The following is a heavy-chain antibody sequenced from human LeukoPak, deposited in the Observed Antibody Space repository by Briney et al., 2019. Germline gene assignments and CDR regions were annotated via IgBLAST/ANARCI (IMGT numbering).Heavy chain of an antibody. Sequence: PSETLSLTCTVSGGSISSYYWSWIRQPPGKGLEWIGYIYYSGSTNYNPSLKSRVTISVDTSKNQFSLKLSSVTAADTAVYYCARNGDDSSGDYYYYMDVWGKGTTVTVSS. CDR1: GGSISSYY. D-gene: IGHD3-22*01. CDR2: IYYSGST. V-gene: IGHV4-59*08. J-gene: IGHJ6*03. CDR3: ARNGDDSSGDYYYYMDV.